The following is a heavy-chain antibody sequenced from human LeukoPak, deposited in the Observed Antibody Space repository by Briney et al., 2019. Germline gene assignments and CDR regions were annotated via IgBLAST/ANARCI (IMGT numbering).Heavy chain of an antibody. J-gene: IGHJ4*02. Sequence: PSETLSLTCTVSGGSISSGGYYWSWIRQHPGKGLEWIGYIYYSGSTYYNPSLKSRVTISVDTSKNQFSLKLSSVTAADTAVYYCARHDFWSGYSDYWSQGTLVTVSS. CDR1: GGSISSGGYY. CDR2: IYYSGST. CDR3: ARHDFWSGYSDY. D-gene: IGHD3-3*01. V-gene: IGHV4-39*01.